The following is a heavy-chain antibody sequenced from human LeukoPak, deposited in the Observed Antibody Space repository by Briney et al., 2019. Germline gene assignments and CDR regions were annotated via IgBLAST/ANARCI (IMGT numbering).Heavy chain of an antibody. Sequence: SETLSLTCAVYGGSFSGYYWSWIRQPPGKGLEWIGEINHSGSTNYNPSLKSRVTIPVDTSKNQFSLKLSSVTAADTAVYYCARGHARGSGSHNTNWFDPRGQGTLVTVSS. J-gene: IGHJ5*02. CDR1: GGSFSGYY. CDR2: INHSGST. V-gene: IGHV4-34*01. D-gene: IGHD3-10*01. CDR3: ARGHARGSGSHNTNWFDP.